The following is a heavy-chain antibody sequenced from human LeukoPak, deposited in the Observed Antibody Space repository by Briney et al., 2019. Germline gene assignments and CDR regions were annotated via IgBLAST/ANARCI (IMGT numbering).Heavy chain of an antibody. V-gene: IGHV3-48*01. J-gene: IGHJ5*02. Sequence: GGTLRLSCAASGFTFSSYSMNWVRQAPGKGLEWVSYISSASNTIYYADSVKGRFTISRDNAKNSLYLQMNSLRAEDTAMYYCARDGWFGDYNWFDPWGQGTLVTVSS. CDR1: GFTFSSYS. CDR2: ISSASNTI. CDR3: ARDGWFGDYNWFDP. D-gene: IGHD3-10*01.